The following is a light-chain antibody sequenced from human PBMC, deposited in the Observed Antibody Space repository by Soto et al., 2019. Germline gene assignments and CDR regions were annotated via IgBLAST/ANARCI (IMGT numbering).Light chain of an antibody. J-gene: IGKJ1*01. CDR3: QHYGYSRA. V-gene: IGKV3-20*01. CDR2: GGS. CDR1: QSVSSS. Sequence: EIVLTQSPGTLSLSPGERATLSCRASQSVSSSLAWYQQRPGQAPRLLIYGGSNRATGIPDRFSGSGSGTAFPLTISRREPEDFAVYYCQHYGYSRAFGQGTKGEIK.